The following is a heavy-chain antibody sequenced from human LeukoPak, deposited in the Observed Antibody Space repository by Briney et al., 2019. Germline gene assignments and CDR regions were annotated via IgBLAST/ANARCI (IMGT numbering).Heavy chain of an antibody. V-gene: IGHV3-33*01. D-gene: IGHD3-22*01. J-gene: IGHJ4*02. Sequence: GGSLRLSCAASGFTFSSYGMHWVRQAPGKGLEWVAGIWYDGSNKYYADSVKGRFTISRDNSKNTLYLQMNSLRAEDTAVYYCARASYYDSVGFDYWGQGTLVTVSS. CDR1: GFTFSSYG. CDR2: IWYDGSNK. CDR3: ARASYYDSVGFDY.